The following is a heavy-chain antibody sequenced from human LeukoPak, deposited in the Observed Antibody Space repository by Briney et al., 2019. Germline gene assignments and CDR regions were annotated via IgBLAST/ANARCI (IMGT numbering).Heavy chain of an antibody. CDR2: ITAHNGNT. V-gene: IGHV1-18*01. CDR3: ARDRGLLWFGELIPFDY. Sequence: ASLKISSTASVYTSTNYGFSWVRHTPGQRLEWMGWITAHNGNTNTAQKLQGRVAMTTDTSTSTAYMERRSLRSDDTAVYYCARDRGLLWFGELIPFDYWGQGTLVTVSS. CDR1: VYTSTNYG. J-gene: IGHJ4*02. D-gene: IGHD3-10*01.